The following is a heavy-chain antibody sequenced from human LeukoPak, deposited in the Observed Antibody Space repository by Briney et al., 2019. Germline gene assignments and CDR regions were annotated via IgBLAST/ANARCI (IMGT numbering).Heavy chain of an antibody. Sequence: PGGSLRLSCAASGFRFSDYWMIWVRQAPGKGLEWVASINPDGSVGKYVDSVEGRFTISRDNAKNSLYLQMNTLRAEDTALYYCARATYSHTTWHHWGQGTLVTVSS. D-gene: IGHD1-26*01. CDR2: INPDGSVG. V-gene: IGHV3-7*01. CDR3: ARATYSHTTWHH. CDR1: GFRFSDYW. J-gene: IGHJ5*02.